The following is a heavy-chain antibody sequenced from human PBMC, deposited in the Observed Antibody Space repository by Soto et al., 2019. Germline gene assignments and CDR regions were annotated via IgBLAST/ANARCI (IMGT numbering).Heavy chain of an antibody. CDR1: GYTFTGYY. CDR2: INPNNNGT. J-gene: IGHJ4*02. CDR3: TRESVPVASPFDY. V-gene: IGHV1-46*03. D-gene: IGHD2-2*01. Sequence: ASVKVSCKASGYTFTGYYIHWVRQAPGQGLEWLGIINPNNNGTTYTQKLRGRVIMTRDTSTNTVYMELNSLRSEDTAVYYCTRESVPVASPFDYWGQGTLVTVSS.